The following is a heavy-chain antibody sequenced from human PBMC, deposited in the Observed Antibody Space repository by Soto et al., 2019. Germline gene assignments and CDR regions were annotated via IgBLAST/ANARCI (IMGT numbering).Heavy chain of an antibody. V-gene: IGHV3-23*01. CDR3: AKVSSSCYSGFFDL. J-gene: IGHJ4*02. CDR2: LSDSGGST. D-gene: IGHD2-2*01. CDR1: GFTFSSHA. Sequence: GGSLRLSCTASGFTFSSHAMTWVRQAPGKGLEWVSGLSDSGGSTYYADSVKGRFTISRDNSMNTLYLQMNTLRAEDTAVYYCAKVSSSCYSGFFDLWGQGTLVIVSS.